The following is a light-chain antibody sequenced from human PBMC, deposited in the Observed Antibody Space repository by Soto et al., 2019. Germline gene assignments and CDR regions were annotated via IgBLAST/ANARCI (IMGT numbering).Light chain of an antibody. J-gene: IGKJ1*01. CDR1: QSVSSSY. V-gene: IGKV3-20*01. CDR2: GAS. Sequence: EIVLTQSPGTLSLSPGERATLSCRASQSVSSSYLAWYQQPPGQAPRLLIDGASSSGTGIRDWFSGSGSWTAYSITISSLEPEDFAVYYCQHYCSSPPVTFGQGTKVEIK. CDR3: QHYCSSPPVT.